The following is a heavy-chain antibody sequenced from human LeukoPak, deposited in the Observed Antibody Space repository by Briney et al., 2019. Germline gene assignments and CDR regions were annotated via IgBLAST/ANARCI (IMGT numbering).Heavy chain of an antibody. J-gene: IGHJ5*02. CDR1: GGSISSYY. CDR3: AKVYSWNNVFDP. D-gene: IGHD1/OR15-1a*01. Sequence: SETLSLTCTVSGGSISSYYWSWIRQPAGKGLEWIGRIYTTGSTNYNPSLKSRVTMSVDTSKNQFSLKLSSVTAADTAVYYCAKVYSWNNVFDPWGQGTLVTVSS. V-gene: IGHV4-4*07. CDR2: IYTTGST.